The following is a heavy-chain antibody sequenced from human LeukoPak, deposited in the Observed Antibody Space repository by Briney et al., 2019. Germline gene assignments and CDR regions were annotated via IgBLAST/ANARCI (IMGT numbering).Heavy chain of an antibody. CDR2: INPSGGST. Sequence: GASVKVSCKASGYTFTSYYVHWVRQAPGQGLEWMGIINPSGGSTSYAQKFQGRVTMTRDTSTSTVYMELSSLRSEDTAVYYCARASGYCSSTSCYGEYFDYWGQGTLVTVSS. V-gene: IGHV1-46*01. CDR1: GYTFTSYY. J-gene: IGHJ4*02. D-gene: IGHD2-2*01. CDR3: ARASGYCSSTSCYGEYFDY.